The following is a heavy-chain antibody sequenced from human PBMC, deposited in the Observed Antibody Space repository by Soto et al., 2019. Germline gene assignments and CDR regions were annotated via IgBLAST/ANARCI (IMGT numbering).Heavy chain of an antibody. CDR3: ARSLCSSTSCYSSYFDY. Sequence: QVQLQESGPGLVKPSQTLSLTCTVSGGSISSGGYYWSWIRQHPGKGLEWIGYIYYSGSTDYNPSLKSRVTISVDTSKNQFSLKLSSVTAADTAVYYCARSLCSSTSCYSSYFDYWGQGTLVTVSS. V-gene: IGHV4-31*03. J-gene: IGHJ4*02. CDR1: GGSISSGGYY. D-gene: IGHD2-2*01. CDR2: IYYSGST.